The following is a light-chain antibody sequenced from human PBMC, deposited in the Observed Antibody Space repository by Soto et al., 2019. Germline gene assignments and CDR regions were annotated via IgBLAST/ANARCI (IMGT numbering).Light chain of an antibody. CDR2: DNN. J-gene: IGLJ2*01. Sequence: QSVLTQPPSVSAATGQKVTISCSGSSSNIENNYVSWYQHFPGTAPKLLIYDNNNRPSGIPDRFSGSKSGTSATLGITGLKTGDEADYYCGTWDSSLSAGEVVFGGGTKLTVL. V-gene: IGLV1-51*01. CDR3: GTWDSSLSAGEVV. CDR1: SSNIENNY.